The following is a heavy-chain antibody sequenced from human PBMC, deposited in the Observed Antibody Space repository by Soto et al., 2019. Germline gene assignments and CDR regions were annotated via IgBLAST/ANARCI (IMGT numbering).Heavy chain of an antibody. Sequence: GGSLRLSCAASGFTFSSYAMSWVRQAPGKGLEWVSAISGSGGSTYYADSVKGRFTISRDNSKNTLYLQMNSLRAEDTAVYYCAKDAGAEYQLLSYYMDVWGKGTTVTVSS. J-gene: IGHJ6*03. CDR2: ISGSGGST. CDR3: AKDAGAEYQLLSYYMDV. V-gene: IGHV3-23*01. D-gene: IGHD2-2*01. CDR1: GFTFSSYA.